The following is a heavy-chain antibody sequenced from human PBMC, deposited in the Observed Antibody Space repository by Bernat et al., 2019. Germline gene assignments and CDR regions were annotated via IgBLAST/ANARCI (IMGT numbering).Heavy chain of an antibody. Sequence: QVQLQESGPGLVKPSETLSLTCTVSGGSVSSGTYYWSWIRQPPGMGLEWIGYIYYSGSTNYNPSLKSRVTISVDTSKNQFSLKLNSVTAADTAVYYCATFNLGSSSRPFDYWGQGTLVTVSS. CDR1: GGSVSSGTYY. CDR2: IYYSGST. D-gene: IGHD6-6*01. J-gene: IGHJ4*02. CDR3: ATFNLGSSSRPFDY. V-gene: IGHV4-61*01.